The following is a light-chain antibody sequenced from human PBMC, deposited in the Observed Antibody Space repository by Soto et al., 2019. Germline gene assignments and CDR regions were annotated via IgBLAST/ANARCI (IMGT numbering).Light chain of an antibody. CDR1: QSVSSSY. J-gene: IGKJ1*01. CDR2: GAS. V-gene: IGKV3-20*01. Sequence: EILLTQSPGTLSLSPGERATLSCGASQSVSSSYLAWYQQKPGQAPRLLIYGASSRATGIPERLSGSGYGTDLTITISRMENEDFEVYYCQQYGSSTLTFGQGTKVDIK. CDR3: QQYGSSTLT.